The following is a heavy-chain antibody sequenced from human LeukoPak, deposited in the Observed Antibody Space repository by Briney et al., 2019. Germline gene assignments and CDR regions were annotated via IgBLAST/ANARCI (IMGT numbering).Heavy chain of an antibody. CDR3: TRWAGLGPWDY. J-gene: IGHJ4*02. Sequence: PSGTLSLTCSVSGGSVSSYQWGWIRQPPGKGLEWIAYISYSGNTNYNPSLRSRVTISIDTSKNQFSLRLSSVTAADTAVYYCTRWAGLGPWDYWGQGTLVTVSS. CDR1: GGSVSSYQ. CDR2: ISYSGNT. V-gene: IGHV4-59*02. D-gene: IGHD6-19*01.